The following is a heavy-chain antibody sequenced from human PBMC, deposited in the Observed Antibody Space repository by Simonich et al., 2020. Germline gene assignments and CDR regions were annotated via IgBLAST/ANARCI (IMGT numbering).Heavy chain of an antibody. D-gene: IGHD2-21*02. CDR1: GFTFSSYA. J-gene: IGHJ4*02. CDR3: ARDGERYCGGDCYSYFDY. V-gene: IGHV3-30*07. CDR2: YTYYESQK. Sequence: QVQLVESGGGVVQPGRSLRLSCAASGFTFSSYAMHWVRQAPGKGLEWVAVYTYYESQKYSADSVKGRFTISRDNSKNTLYLQMNSLRAEDTAVYYCARDGERYCGGDCYSYFDYWGQGTLVTVSS.